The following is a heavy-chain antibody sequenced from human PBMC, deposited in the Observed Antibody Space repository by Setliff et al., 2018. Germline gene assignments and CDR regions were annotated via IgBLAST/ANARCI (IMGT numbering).Heavy chain of an antibody. CDR2: ISGAGTTV. V-gene: IGHV3-11*04. CDR1: GSRFSDLY. D-gene: IGHD3-10*01. J-gene: IGHJ6*02. CDR3: ARDGVFYAMDF. Sequence: PGGSLRLSCAASGSRFSDLYMSWVRQVPGKGLEWLSKISGAGTTVYYADSVRGRFTISRDNAKNSLYLQMNSLRAEDSAVYYCARDGVFYAMDFWGQGTTVTVSS.